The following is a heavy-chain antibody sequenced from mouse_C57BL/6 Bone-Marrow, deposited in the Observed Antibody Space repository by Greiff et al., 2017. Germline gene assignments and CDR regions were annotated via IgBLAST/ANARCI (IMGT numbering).Heavy chain of an antibody. V-gene: IGHV1-75*01. CDR2: IFPGSGST. D-gene: IGHD1-1*02. Sequence: VEPGASVKISCKASGYTFTDYYINWVKQRPGQGLEWIGWIFPGSGSTYYNEKFKGKATLTVDESSSTAYMLLSSLTSEDSAVYFCARGGNPFAYWGQGTLVTVSA. CDR1: GYTFTDYY. J-gene: IGHJ3*01. CDR3: ARGGNPFAY.